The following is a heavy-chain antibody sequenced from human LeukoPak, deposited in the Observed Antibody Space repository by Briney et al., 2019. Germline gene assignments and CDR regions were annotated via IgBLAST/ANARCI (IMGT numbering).Heavy chain of an antibody. D-gene: IGHD2-21*01. CDR1: GGSISSYY. CDR3: ARDVTRHNIVVVMRWFDP. J-gene: IGHJ5*02. Sequence: SETLSLTCTVSGGSISSYYWSWIRQPPGKGLEWIGYIYYSGSTNYNPSLKSRVTISVDTSKNQFSLKLTSVTAADTAVYYCARDVTRHNIVVVMRWFDPWGQGTLVTVSS. CDR2: IYYSGST. V-gene: IGHV4-59*01.